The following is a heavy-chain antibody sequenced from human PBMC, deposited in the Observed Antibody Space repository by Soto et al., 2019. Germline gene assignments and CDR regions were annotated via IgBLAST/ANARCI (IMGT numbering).Heavy chain of an antibody. Sequence: EVQLVESGGGLVQPGRSLRLSCAASGFTFDDYAMHWVRQAPGKGLEWVSGISWNSGSIGYADSVKGRFTISRDNSKNTLFLQMNSLRAEDTAVYYCAKLPRGSSPENDYWGQGTLVTVSS. J-gene: IGHJ4*02. CDR3: AKLPRGSSPENDY. D-gene: IGHD6-6*01. CDR1: GFTFDDYA. V-gene: IGHV3-9*01. CDR2: ISWNSGSI.